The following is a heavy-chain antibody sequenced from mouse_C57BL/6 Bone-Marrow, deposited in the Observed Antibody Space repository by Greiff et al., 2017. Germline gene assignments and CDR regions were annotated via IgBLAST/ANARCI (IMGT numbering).Heavy chain of an antibody. Sequence: QVQLQQSGPELAQPGASVKISCEASGYAFSSSWMNWVKQRPGKGLEWIGRIYPGDGDTNYNGKFKGKATLTADKSSSTAYMQLSRLTSDDSAVYFCARGELGRQGWGQGTTLTVSS. D-gene: IGHD4-1*01. CDR3: ARGELGRQG. CDR2: IYPGDGDT. J-gene: IGHJ2*01. CDR1: GYAFSSSW. V-gene: IGHV1-82*01.